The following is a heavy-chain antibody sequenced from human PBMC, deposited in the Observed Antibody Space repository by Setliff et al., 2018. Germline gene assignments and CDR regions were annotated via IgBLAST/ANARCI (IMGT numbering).Heavy chain of an antibody. D-gene: IGHD6-13*01. CDR3: ARDHPGYSSSWYWFDS. CDR2: IYYSGST. J-gene: IGHJ5*01. Sequence: SETLSLTCTVSGDSIYSGGYYWSWIRQHPGKGLEWIGYIYYSGSTYYNPSLKSRVTISIDTSKNQFSLELSSVTAADTAVYYCARDHPGYSSSWYWFDSWGLGTLVTVSS. V-gene: IGHV4-31*03. CDR1: GDSIYSGGYY.